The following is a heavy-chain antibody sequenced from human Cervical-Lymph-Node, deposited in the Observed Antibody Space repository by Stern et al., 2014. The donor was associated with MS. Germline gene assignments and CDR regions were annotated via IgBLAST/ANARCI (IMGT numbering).Heavy chain of an antibody. CDR1: GYTFTSYY. Sequence: DQLVESGAEVKKPGASVKVSCKASGYTFTSYYMHWVRQAPGQGLEWMGIINPSGGSTSYAQKFQGTVTMTRDTSTSTVYMELSSLRSEDTAVYYCARDSSLTAVATYYFDYWGQGTLVTVSS. D-gene: IGHD6-19*01. CDR2: INPSGGST. J-gene: IGHJ4*02. V-gene: IGHV1-46*01. CDR3: ARDSSLTAVATYYFDY.